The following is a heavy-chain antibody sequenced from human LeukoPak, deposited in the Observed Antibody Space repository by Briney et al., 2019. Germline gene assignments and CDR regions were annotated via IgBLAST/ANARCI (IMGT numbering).Heavy chain of an antibody. D-gene: IGHD5-18*01. CDR3: AGRPTGYSSGYVY. V-gene: IGHV3-23*01. Sequence: GGSLRLSCVVSGSTFSDYAMSWVRQAPEKGLDWVSVISGSAHKIRYADSVMGRFTISRDNSENTVYLQMNNLRAEDTALYYCAGRPTGYSSGYVYWGQGALVTVSS. J-gene: IGHJ4*02. CDR2: ISGSAHKI. CDR1: GSTFSDYA.